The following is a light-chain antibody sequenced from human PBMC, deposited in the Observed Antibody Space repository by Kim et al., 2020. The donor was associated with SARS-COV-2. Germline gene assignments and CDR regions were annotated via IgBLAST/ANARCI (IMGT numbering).Light chain of an antibody. J-gene: IGLJ3*02. CDR1: TGAVTSGHY. CDR3: LLSYTDARV. Sequence: PGGTVTLTCDSSTGAVTSGHYPYWFQQKPGQAPRTLIYETSNKHSWTPARFSGSLLGGKAALTLSGAQPEDEAEYYCLLSYTDARVFGGGTRLTVL. CDR2: ETS. V-gene: IGLV7-46*01.